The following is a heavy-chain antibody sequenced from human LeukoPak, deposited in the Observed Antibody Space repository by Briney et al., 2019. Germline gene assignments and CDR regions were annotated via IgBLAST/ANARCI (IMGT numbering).Heavy chain of an antibody. J-gene: IGHJ4*02. CDR1: GGSISSYY. CDR2: IYYSGST. Sequence: PSETLSLTCTVSGGSISSYYWSWIRQPPGKGLEWIGCIYYSGSTNYNPSLKSRVTISVDTSKNQFSLKLSSVTAADTAVYYCARSPYYYDSSGYIFGYWGQGTLVTVSS. CDR3: ARSPYYYDSSGYIFGY. D-gene: IGHD3-22*01. V-gene: IGHV4-59*01.